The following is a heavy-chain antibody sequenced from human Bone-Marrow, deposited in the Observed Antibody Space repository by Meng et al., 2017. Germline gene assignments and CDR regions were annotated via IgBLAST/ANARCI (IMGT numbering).Heavy chain of an antibody. J-gene: IGHJ3*02. Sequence: SGPTLVKPTQTLTLTCTFSGFSLSTSGVGVGWSRQPPGKALEWLTLIYWNDDKRYSPSLKSRFTITKDTSKNQVVHTMTNMDSVDTATYYCAHFTQYYYGSGINDAFDIWGQGTMVTVSS. CDR3: AHFTQYYYGSGINDAFDI. V-gene: IGHV2-5*01. CDR2: IYWNDDK. CDR1: GFSLSTSGVG. D-gene: IGHD3-10*01.